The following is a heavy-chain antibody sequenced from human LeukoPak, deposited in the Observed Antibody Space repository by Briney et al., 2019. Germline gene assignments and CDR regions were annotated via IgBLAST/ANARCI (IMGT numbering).Heavy chain of an antibody. J-gene: IGHJ6*02. V-gene: IGHV1-69*04. D-gene: IGHD3-22*01. CDR3: ARATNYYDSSGYYYGMDV. CDR2: IIPILGIA. CDR1: GGTFSSYA. Sequence: GASVTVSCKASGGTFSSYAISWVRQAPGQGLEWMGRIIPILGIANYAQKFQGRVTITADKSTSAAYMELSSLRSEDTAVYYCARATNYYDSSGYYYGMDVWGQGTTVTVSS.